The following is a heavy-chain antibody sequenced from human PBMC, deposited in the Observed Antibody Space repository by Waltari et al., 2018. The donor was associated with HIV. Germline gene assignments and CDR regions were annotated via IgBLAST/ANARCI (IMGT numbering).Heavy chain of an antibody. V-gene: IGHV3-23*01. Sequence: EVQLLESGGGLVQPGGSLRLSCSASGLTFSNYAMSWVRQALGKGLGWVSGFGGGSGNTYYADSWKCRLTISRDNSKNTLYLQMNSLRAEDTAIYYCAMARVVYWGQGTLVTVSS. D-gene: IGHD2-8*01. J-gene: IGHJ4*02. CDR2: FGGGSGNT. CDR3: AMARVVY. CDR1: GLTFSNYA.